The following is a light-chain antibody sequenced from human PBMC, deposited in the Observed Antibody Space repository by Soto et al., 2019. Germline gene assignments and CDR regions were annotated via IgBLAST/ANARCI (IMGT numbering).Light chain of an antibody. CDR2: GAS. CDR1: QSVSSSY. V-gene: IGKV3-20*01. CDR3: QQYGRSLFT. Sequence: EIVLTQSPGTLSLSPGERATLSCRASQSVSSSYLAWYQQKPGQAPRLLIYGASSRATGIPDRFSGSGSVTDFTLTISRLEPEYFAVYYCQQYGRSLFTFGPGTKVDIK. J-gene: IGKJ3*01.